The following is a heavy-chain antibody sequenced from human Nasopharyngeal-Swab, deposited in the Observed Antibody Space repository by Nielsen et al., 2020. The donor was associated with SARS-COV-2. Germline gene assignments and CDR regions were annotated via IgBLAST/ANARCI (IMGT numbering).Heavy chain of an antibody. CDR1: GFTFNNYN. D-gene: IGHD5-12*01. V-gene: IGHV3-21*04. J-gene: IGHJ6*03. CDR2: ISRSSGYI. CDR3: AKSDYSGYEPGYYMDV. Sequence: GESLKISCAASGFTFNNYNFNWVRQAPGKGLEWVSSISRSSGYIYYADSVKGRFTISRDNARNSLYLQMNSLRPEDTALYYCAKSDYSGYEPGYYMDVWGQGTTVTVSS.